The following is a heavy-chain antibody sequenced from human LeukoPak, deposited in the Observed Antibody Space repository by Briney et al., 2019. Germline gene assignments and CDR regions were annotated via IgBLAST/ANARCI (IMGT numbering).Heavy chain of an antibody. D-gene: IGHD5-24*01. V-gene: IGHV4-59*01. J-gene: IGHJ4*02. CDR2: IYYSGST. CDR1: GGSISSYY. Sequence: KPSETLSLTCTVSGGSISSYYWSWIRQPPGKGLEWIGYIYYSGSTNYNPSLKSRVTISVDTSKNQFSLKLSSVTAADTAVYYCARDLGGRDGYYYCFDYWGQGTLVTVSS. CDR3: ARDLGGRDGYYYCFDY.